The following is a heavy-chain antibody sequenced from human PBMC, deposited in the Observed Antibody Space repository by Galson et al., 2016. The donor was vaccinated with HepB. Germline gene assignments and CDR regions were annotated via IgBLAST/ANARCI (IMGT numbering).Heavy chain of an antibody. J-gene: IGHJ4*02. CDR2: TSWNSDSI. CDR1: GFTFGHYA. CDR3: AKSDCSSTSCFPDY. V-gene: IGHV3-9*01. Sequence: SLRLSCAASGFTFGHYAMHWVRQAPGKGLEWVSGTSWNSDSIGYADSVKGRFTISRDNARNSLYLQMNSLRAEDTALYYCAKSDCSSTSCFPDYWGQGALVTVSS. D-gene: IGHD2-2*01.